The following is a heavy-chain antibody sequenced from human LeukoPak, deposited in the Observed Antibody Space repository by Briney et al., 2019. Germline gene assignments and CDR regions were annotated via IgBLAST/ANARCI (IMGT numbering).Heavy chain of an antibody. D-gene: IGHD6-13*01. V-gene: IGHV4-4*07. J-gene: IGHJ4*02. CDR3: ARDRRSSSWTSDYFDY. CDR2: IYTSGTT. CDR1: GGSISGYY. Sequence: SETLSLTCTVSGGSISGYYWSWIRQPAGKGLEWIGRIYTSGTTNYNPSLKSRVTMSVDTSKNQFSLKLSSMTAADTAVYYCARDRRSSSWTSDYFDYWGQGTLVTVSS.